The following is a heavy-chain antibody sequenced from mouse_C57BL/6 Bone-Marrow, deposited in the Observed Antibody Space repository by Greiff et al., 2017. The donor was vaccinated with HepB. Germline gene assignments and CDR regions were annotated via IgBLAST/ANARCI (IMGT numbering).Heavy chain of an antibody. CDR3: ARSVATDWFAY. CDR1: GYSITSGYY. D-gene: IGHD1-1*01. J-gene: IGHJ3*01. CDR2: ISYDGSN. Sequence: EVKLVESGPGLVKPSQSLSLTCSVTGYSITSGYYWNWIRQFPGNKLEWMGYISYDGSNNYNPSLKNRISITRDTSKNQFFLKLNSVTTEDTATYYCARSVATDWFAYWGQGTLVTVSA. V-gene: IGHV3-6*01.